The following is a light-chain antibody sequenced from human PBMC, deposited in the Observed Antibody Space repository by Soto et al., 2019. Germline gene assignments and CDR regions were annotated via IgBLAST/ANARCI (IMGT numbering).Light chain of an antibody. Sequence: QSARTQPASESRSPGQSITISCTGTSSDVGSYNYVSWYQQHPGKAPKLMIYEVSNRPSGVSNRFSGSKSGNTASLTISGLQAEDESNYYCSSYTSISTRVFGGGTQLTLL. CDR1: SSDVGSYNY. J-gene: IGLJ3*02. V-gene: IGLV2-14*01. CDR3: SSYTSISTRV. CDR2: EVS.